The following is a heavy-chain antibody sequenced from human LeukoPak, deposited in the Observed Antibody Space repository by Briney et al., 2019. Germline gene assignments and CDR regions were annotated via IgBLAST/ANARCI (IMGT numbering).Heavy chain of an antibody. V-gene: IGHV4-30-2*01. D-gene: IGHD6-13*01. CDR1: GGYISSGGYY. CDR3: ARGHLEYSSSWARRFDAFDI. Sequence: SETLSLTCTVSGGYISSGGYYWSWIRQPPGKGMERIGYIYHSGSTYYNPSLKSRVTISVDRSKNQFSLKLSSVTAADTAVYYCARGHLEYSSSWARRFDAFDIWGQGTMVTVSS. J-gene: IGHJ3*02. CDR2: IYHSGST.